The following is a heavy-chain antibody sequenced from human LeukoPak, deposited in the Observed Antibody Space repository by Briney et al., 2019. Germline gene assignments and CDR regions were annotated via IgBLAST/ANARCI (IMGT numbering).Heavy chain of an antibody. CDR3: ARSTYSSGWPFDY. J-gene: IGHJ4*02. CDR1: GGSISSYY. Sequence: SETLFLTCTVSGGSISSYYWSWIRQPPGKGLEWIGYIYYSGSTNYNPSLKSRVTISVDTSKNQFSLKLSSVTAADTAVYYCARSTYSSGWPFDYWGQGTLVTVSS. CDR2: IYYSGST. V-gene: IGHV4-59*08. D-gene: IGHD6-19*01.